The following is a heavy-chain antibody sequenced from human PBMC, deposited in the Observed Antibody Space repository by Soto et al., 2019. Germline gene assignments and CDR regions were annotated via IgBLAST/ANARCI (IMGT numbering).Heavy chain of an antibody. CDR3: ARDLQFPGIANGMDV. D-gene: IGHD2-21*01. CDR2: ISYDGSNK. Sequence: GGSRRLSCAASGFTFSSYAMHGVRQAPGKGLEWVAVISYDGSNKYYADSVKGRFTISRDNSKNTLYLQMNSLRAEDTAVYYCARDLQFPGIANGMDVWGQGTTVTVSS. CDR1: GFTFSSYA. V-gene: IGHV3-30-3*01. J-gene: IGHJ6*02.